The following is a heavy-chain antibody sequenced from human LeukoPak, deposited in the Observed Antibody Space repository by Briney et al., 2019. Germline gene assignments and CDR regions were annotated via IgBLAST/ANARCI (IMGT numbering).Heavy chain of an antibody. CDR1: GGSISSGSYY. D-gene: IGHD6-13*01. CDR3: AGDEQKQLDAFDI. Sequence: PSETLSLTCTVSGGSISSGSYYWSWIRQPAGKGLEWIGRIYSSGSTNYNPSLKSRVTISLDTSKNQFSLKLSSVTAADTAVDYCAGDEQKQLDAFDIWGQGTMVTVSS. CDR2: IYSSGST. V-gene: IGHV4-61*02. J-gene: IGHJ3*02.